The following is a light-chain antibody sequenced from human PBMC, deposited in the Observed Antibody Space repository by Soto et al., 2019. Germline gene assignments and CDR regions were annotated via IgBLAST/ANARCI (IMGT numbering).Light chain of an antibody. CDR3: SSYTSSSTSVV. V-gene: IGLV2-14*01. Sequence: QYVLTQPASVSGSPGQSITISCTGTSSDVGTYNYVSWYQQHPGKAPKLMIYDVSYRPSGVSDRFSGSKSGNTASLTISGLQAEDEADYYCSSYTSSSTSVVFGGGTKLTVL. CDR1: SSDVGTYNY. CDR2: DVS. J-gene: IGLJ2*01.